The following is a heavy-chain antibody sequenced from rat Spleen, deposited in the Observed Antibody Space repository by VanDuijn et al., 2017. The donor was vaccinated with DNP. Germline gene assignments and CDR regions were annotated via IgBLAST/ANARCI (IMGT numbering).Heavy chain of an antibody. CDR3: ARSGDDNWFAH. D-gene: IGHD1-1*01. Sequence: EVQLVESGGGLVQPGRSLKLACVGSGFTFSDYNMAWVRQAPKKGLEWVATISYDGSDTSYRDSVKGRFAVSRNNAKSILYLQMDSLRSEDTATYYCARSGDDNWFAHWGQGTLVTVSS. V-gene: IGHV5-7*01. J-gene: IGHJ3*01. CDR2: ISYDGSDT. CDR1: GFTFSDYN.